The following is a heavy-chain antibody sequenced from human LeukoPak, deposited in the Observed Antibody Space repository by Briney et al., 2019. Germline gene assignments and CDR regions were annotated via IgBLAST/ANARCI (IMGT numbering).Heavy chain of an antibody. CDR2: IYYSGST. V-gene: IGHV4-59*01. J-gene: IGHJ4*02. CDR3: ARGRGSGRYDYFDY. D-gene: IGHD1-26*01. CDR1: GGSIISYY. Sequence: TSETLSLTCTVSGGSIISYYCSWIRQPPRKGLEWIGDIYYSGSTNYNPSLKSRVTISVDTSKNQFSLKLSSVTAADTAVYYCARGRGSGRYDYFDYWGQGTVVTVSS.